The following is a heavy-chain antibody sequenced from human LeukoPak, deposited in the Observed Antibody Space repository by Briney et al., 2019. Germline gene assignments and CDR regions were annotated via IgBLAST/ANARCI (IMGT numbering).Heavy chain of an antibody. D-gene: IGHD6-13*01. V-gene: IGHV1-18*01. CDR2: ISAYNGNT. Sequence: ASVKVSCKASGYTFTSYGISWVRQTPGQGLEWMGWISAYNGNTNYARKLQGRVTMTTDTSTSTAYMELRSLRSDDTAVYYCARDSVYSSSWYIDYWGQGTLVTVSS. CDR3: ARDSVYSSSWYIDY. J-gene: IGHJ4*02. CDR1: GYTFTSYG.